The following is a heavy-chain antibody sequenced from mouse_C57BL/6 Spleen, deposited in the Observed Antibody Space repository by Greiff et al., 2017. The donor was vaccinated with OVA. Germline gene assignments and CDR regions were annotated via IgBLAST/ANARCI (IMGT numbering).Heavy chain of an antibody. V-gene: IGHV1-50*01. D-gene: IGHD1-1*01. CDR1: GYTFTSYW. J-gene: IGHJ2*01. CDR3: ARSTVVATEYFDY. Sequence: QVQLQQPGAELVKPGASVKLSCKASGYTFTSYWMQWVKQRPGQGLEWIGEIDPSDSYTNYHQKFKGKVTLTVDTSSSTAYMQRSSLTSEDSEVDCCARSTVVATEYFDYWGKGTTLTVSS. CDR2: IDPSDSYT.